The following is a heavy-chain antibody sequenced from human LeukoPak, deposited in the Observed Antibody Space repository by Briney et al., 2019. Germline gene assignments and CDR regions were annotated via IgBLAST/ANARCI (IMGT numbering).Heavy chain of an antibody. Sequence: QAGGSLRLSCAASGFTFNTYGMHWVRQAPGKGLEWVALTWYDGNNKYYADSVKGRFTISRDNSKNTLYLQMNSLRAEDTAVYYCARPLGEYAAVAQLDYWGQGTLVSVSS. CDR3: ARPLGEYAAVAQLDY. J-gene: IGHJ4*02. CDR1: GFTFNTYG. V-gene: IGHV3-33*01. CDR2: TWYDGNNK. D-gene: IGHD6-19*01.